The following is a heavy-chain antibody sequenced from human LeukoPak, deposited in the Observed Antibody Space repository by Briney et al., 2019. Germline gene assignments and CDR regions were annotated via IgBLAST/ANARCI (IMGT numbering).Heavy chain of an antibody. J-gene: IGHJ4*02. D-gene: IGHD4/OR15-4a*01. CDR3: GRDFVNGARARFDC. CDR1: GFTFTSYN. Sequence: GTSLRLSCAASGFTFTSYNFHWVCQAPGKGQQWLAFVSYDGNIKYEDSVKGRFTISRDNSKNTLYLQMNTLRTEDTAIYYCGRDFVNGARARFDCWGQGTLVTVSS. CDR2: VSYDGNIK. V-gene: IGHV3-30*03.